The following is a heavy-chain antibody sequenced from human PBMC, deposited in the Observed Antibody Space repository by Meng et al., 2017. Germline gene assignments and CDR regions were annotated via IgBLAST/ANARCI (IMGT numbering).Heavy chain of an antibody. D-gene: IGHD6-19*01. Sequence: QLQRQESGPGLVKPSETLSLTCTVSGGSISSSSYYWGWIRQPPGKGLEWIGSIYYSGSTYYNPSLKSRVTISVDTSKNQFSLKLSSVTAADTAVYYCARGMGRIAVAGYYFDYWGQGTLVTVSS. CDR3: ARGMGRIAVAGYYFDY. CDR2: IYYSGST. J-gene: IGHJ4*02. CDR1: GGSISSSSYY. V-gene: IGHV4-39*07.